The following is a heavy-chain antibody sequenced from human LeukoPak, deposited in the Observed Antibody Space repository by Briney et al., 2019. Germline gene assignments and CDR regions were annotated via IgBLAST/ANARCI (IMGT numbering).Heavy chain of an antibody. Sequence: GGSLRLSCAASGFTFSSYDMTWVRQTPGKGLQWVALISRSGGTTYYADSVKGRFTISRDNSKNTLYLEMNSLRAEDTAIYYCAKMKGHPLPKYYMDVWGQGTTVTVSS. V-gene: IGHV3-23*01. CDR2: ISRSGGTT. J-gene: IGHJ6*01. D-gene: IGHD1-26*01. CDR1: GFTFSSYD. CDR3: AKMKGHPLPKYYMDV.